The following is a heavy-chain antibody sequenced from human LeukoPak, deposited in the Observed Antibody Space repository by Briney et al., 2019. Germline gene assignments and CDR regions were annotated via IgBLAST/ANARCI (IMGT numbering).Heavy chain of an antibody. D-gene: IGHD6-13*01. J-gene: IGHJ6*03. V-gene: IGHV1-2*02. CDR2: INPNSGGT. CDR3: ARDLGRIAAAGPNYYYYYMDV. Sequence: GASVKVSCKASGYTFTGYYMHWVRQAPGQGLEWMGWINPNSGGTNYAQKFQGRVTMTRDTSISTAYMELSRLRSDDTAVYYCARDLGRIAAAGPNYYYYYMDVWGKGTTVTVSS. CDR1: GYTFTGYY.